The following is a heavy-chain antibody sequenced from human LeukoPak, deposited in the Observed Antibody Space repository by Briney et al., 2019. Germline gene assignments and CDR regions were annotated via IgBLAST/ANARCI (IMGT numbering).Heavy chain of an antibody. J-gene: IGHJ5*02. CDR1: GYTFAIYG. D-gene: IGHD2-21*02. Sequence: GASVKVSCKASGYTFAIYGISWVRQAPGQGLEWMAWISPYDGDTNYAQNFEGRVTMTTETSTSTAYMELRSLRSDDTAIYYCARDYCTRGGDCYKVDLFDPWGQGTLVTVSS. CDR2: ISPYDGDT. V-gene: IGHV1-18*01. CDR3: ARDYCTRGGDCYKVDLFDP.